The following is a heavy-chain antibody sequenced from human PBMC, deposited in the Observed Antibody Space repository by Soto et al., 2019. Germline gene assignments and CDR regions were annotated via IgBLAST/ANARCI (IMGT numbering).Heavy chain of an antibody. CDR3: ARGSSPGGDYYGMDV. V-gene: IGHV1-58*01. J-gene: IGHJ6*02. Sequence: ASVKVSCKASGFTFTRSAVQWVRQARGQRLEWIGWIVVGSGNAHSAQKFQGRVTITADESMSTAYMELSSLRSEDTAVYYCARGSSPGGDYYGMDVWGQGTTVTVSS. CDR1: GFTFTRSA. D-gene: IGHD6-13*01. CDR2: IVVGSGNA.